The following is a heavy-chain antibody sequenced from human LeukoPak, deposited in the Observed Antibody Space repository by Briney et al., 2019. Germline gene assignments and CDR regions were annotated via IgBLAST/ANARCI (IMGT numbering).Heavy chain of an antibody. V-gene: IGHV4-39*01. Sequence: NSSETLSLICTVSGGSILSSSYYWGWVRQPPGKGLEWIGNIFYSGSTYYSPSLKSRVTRSLDTSRNQFSLKLNSVTAADTAVYSCVRHVARAFDIWGQGTKVTVSS. CDR1: GGSILSSSYY. J-gene: IGHJ3*02. CDR3: VRHVARAFDI. CDR2: IFYSGST.